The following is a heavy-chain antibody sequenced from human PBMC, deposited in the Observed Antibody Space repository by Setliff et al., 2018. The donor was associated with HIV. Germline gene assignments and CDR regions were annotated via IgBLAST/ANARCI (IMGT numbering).Heavy chain of an antibody. J-gene: IGHJ4*02. V-gene: IGHV4-31*02. CDR3: ARSPLYSGYERYYFDY. CDR2: IYYSGRT. CDR1: GYSMSSGYY. Sequence: SETLSLTCGVSGYSMSSGYYWSWIRQHPGKGLEWIGYIYYSGRTYYNPSLKSRVTISVDTSEIQFSLKLSSVTAADTAVYYCARSPLYSGYERYYFDYWGQGTLVTVSS. D-gene: IGHD5-12*01.